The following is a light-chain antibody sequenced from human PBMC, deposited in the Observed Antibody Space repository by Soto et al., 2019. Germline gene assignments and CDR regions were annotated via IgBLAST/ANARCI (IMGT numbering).Light chain of an antibody. CDR3: SSYSDSDTKV. CDR1: SSDVGAYIY. V-gene: IGLV2-14*03. CDR2: EVN. J-gene: IGLJ1*01. Sequence: QSVLTQPASVSGPPGQSITISCSGTSSDVGAYIYVSWYQQYPGKAPKLIIYEVNNRPSGVSGRFSGSKSDTTAYLTISGLQAEDEADYYCSSYSDSDTKVFGTGTKVNVL.